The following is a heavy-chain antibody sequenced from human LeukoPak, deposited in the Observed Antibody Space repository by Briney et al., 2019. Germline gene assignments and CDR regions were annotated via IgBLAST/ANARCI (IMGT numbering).Heavy chain of an antibody. CDR3: AKDSYDYVWGSYRPFDP. D-gene: IGHD3-16*02. J-gene: IGHJ5*02. V-gene: IGHV3-33*06. CDR1: GFTFSSYG. CDR2: IWYDGSNK. Sequence: EGSLRLSCAASGFTFSSYGMHWVRQAPGKGLEWVAVIWYDGSNKYYADSVKGRFTISRDNSKNTLYLQMNSLRAEDTAVYYCAKDSYDYVWGSYRPFDPWGQGTLVTVSS.